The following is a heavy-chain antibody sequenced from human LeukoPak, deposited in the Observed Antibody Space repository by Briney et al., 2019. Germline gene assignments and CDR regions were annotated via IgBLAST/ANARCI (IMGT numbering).Heavy chain of an antibody. Sequence: GGSLRLSCAASGFTFNTYAMNWVRQAPGKGLEWVSVIIGNGGGINYADSVRGRFFISRDNAANTLYLQMNSLRVEDTAVYYCAKDRIADGRYAIDFWGQGTLVSVSS. CDR1: GFTFNTYA. V-gene: IGHV3-23*01. CDR2: IIGNGGGI. CDR3: AKDRIADGRYAIDF. D-gene: IGHD2-21*01. J-gene: IGHJ4*02.